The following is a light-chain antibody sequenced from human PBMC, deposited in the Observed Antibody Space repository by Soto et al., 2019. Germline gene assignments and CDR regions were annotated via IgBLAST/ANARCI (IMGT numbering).Light chain of an antibody. J-gene: IGKJ5*01. CDR1: QSIGNY. CDR3: QQYNNWPCS. Sequence: EVVLTQSPATLSLSPGKGATLSCRASQSIGNYLAWYQQKPGQAPRLLIYATSNRATGIPARFSGSGSGTDFTLTISSLEPEDFAVYFCQQYNNWPCSFGQGTRLEIK. CDR2: ATS. V-gene: IGKV3-11*01.